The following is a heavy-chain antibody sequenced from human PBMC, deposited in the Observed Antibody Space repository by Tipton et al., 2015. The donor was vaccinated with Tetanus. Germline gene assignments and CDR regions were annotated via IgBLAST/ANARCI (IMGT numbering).Heavy chain of an antibody. CDR2: ISFSGST. V-gene: IGHV4-4*02. Sequence: GLVKPSGTLSLTCDVSGGPVSSSNWWSWVRQAPGKGLEWLAYISFSGSTNSNYFHKSRITMSRDTSKNQFSLKLASVTAADSAVYFCARANYDSSKKGPFDAWGQGILVIVSA. CDR3: ARANYDSSKKGPFDA. CDR1: GGPVSSSNW. J-gene: IGHJ4*02. D-gene: IGHD3-3*01.